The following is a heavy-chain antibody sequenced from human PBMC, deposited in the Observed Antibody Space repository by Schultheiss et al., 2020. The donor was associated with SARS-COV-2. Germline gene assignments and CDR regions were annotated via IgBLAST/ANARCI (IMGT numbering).Heavy chain of an antibody. J-gene: IGHJ6*02. CDR2: IIPIFGTA. Sequence: KISCKGSGYTFTSYGISWVRQAPGQGLEWMGGIIPIFGTANYAQKFQERVTITRDMSTSTAYMELSSLRSEDTAVYYCARGKGIQYPRKTRFGMDVWGQGTTVTVSS. V-gene: IGHV1-69*05. D-gene: IGHD4-11*01. CDR3: ARGKGIQYPRKTRFGMDV. CDR1: GYTFTSYG.